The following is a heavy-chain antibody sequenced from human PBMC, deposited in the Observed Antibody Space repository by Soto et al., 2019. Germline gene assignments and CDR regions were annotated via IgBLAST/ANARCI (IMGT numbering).Heavy chain of an antibody. CDR3: AKHFVNGEVDY. CDR1: GFTFSTYA. CDR2: LSDGGSDA. Sequence: EVQLLESGGGLVQPGGSLRLSCAASGFTFSTYAMSWVRQPPGKVLEWVSILSDGGSDAFYADSVKGRFAISRDNSTNTLYLQMNSLTAEDTAVYYCAKHFVNGEVDYWGQGTPVTVSS. V-gene: IGHV3-23*01. D-gene: IGHD3-10*01. J-gene: IGHJ4*02.